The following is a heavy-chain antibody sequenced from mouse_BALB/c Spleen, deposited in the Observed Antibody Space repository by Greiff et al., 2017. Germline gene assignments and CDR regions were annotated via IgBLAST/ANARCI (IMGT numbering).Heavy chain of an antibody. CDR2: ISSGSSTI. V-gene: IGHV5-17*02. Sequence: EVHLVESGGGLVQPGGSRKLSCAASGFTFSSFGMHWVRQAPEKGLEWVAYISSGSSTIYYADTVKGRFTISRDNPKNTLFLQMTSLRSEDTAMYYCARTGPAWFAYWGQGTLVTVSA. CDR1: GFTFSSFG. CDR3: ARTGPAWFAY. J-gene: IGHJ3*01.